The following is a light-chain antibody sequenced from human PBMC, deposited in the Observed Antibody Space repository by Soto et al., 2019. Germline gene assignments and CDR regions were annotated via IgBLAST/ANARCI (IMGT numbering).Light chain of an antibody. CDR1: SSDVGGYEY. V-gene: IGLV2-11*01. CDR2: HVA. Sequence: QSALTQPRSASGSPGQSVTISCSGTSSDVGGYEYVSWYQQHPGKAPTLIIYHVAQRPSGVPDRFSASKSGTTASLTISGLQAEDEAEYFCCSYAAGQTLVFGGGTKLTVL. J-gene: IGLJ2*01. CDR3: CSYAAGQTLV.